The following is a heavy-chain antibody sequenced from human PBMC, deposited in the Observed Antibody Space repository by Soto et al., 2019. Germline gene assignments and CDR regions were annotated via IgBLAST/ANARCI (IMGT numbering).Heavy chain of an antibody. CDR1: GGSINSSEYY. CDR2: IYYSGSN. J-gene: IGHJ6*02. Sequence: VQLQQSGPGLVKPSQTLSLTCTVSGGSINSSEYYWSWIRQHPGKGLEWIGHIYYSGSNYYNPSLKSRVAISVDTSNNNFSLKLSSVTAADTAVYYCARDVRGSSGRRVDVWGQGTTVTVSS. CDR3: ARDVRGSSGRRVDV. D-gene: IGHD3-10*01. V-gene: IGHV4-31*03.